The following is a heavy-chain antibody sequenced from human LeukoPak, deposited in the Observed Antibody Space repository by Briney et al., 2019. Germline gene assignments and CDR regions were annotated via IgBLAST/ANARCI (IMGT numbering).Heavy chain of an antibody. V-gene: IGHV1-24*01. J-gene: IGHJ4*02. CDR3: ATGPRGYGYGPGSPFDY. CDR1: GYTLTELS. CDR2: FDPEDGET. D-gene: IGHD5-18*01. Sequence: ASVKVSCKVSGYTLTELSMHWVRQAPGKGLEWMGGFDPEDGETIYAQKFQGRVTMTEDTSTDTAYMELSSLRSEDTAVYYCATGPRGYGYGPGSPFDYWGQGTLVTVSS.